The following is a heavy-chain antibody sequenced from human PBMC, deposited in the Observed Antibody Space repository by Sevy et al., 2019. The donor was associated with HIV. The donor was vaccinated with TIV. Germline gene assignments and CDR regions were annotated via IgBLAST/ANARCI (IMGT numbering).Heavy chain of an antibody. CDR3: AKMNY. CDR1: GFAFDDSV. J-gene: IGHJ4*02. CDR2: ISWDSARI. V-gene: IGHV3-9*01. Sequence: GVSLRLSCEASGFAFDDSVMHWVRQAPGKGLEWVAGISWDSARIAYADSIEGRFTISRDNAKNSLYLQMNSLRTEDTALYYCAKMNYWGQGTLVTVSS.